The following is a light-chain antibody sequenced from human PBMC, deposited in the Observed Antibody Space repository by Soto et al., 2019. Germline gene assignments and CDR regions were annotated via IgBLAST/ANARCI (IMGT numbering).Light chain of an antibody. CDR3: CSYAVTFYV. J-gene: IGLJ1*01. V-gene: IGLV2-11*01. CDR2: DVS. CDR1: SIDVGGSNY. Sequence: QSALTQPRSVSGSPGQSVTISCTGPSIDVGGSNYVSWYQQHPCKAPKLMIYDVSGRPSGVPDRFSGSKSGNTASLTISGLQAEDEADYYCCSYAVTFYVFGTGTKVTVL.